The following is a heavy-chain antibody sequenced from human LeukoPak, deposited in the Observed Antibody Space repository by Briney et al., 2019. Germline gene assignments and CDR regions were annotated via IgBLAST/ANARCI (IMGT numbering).Heavy chain of an antibody. CDR3: ARDLAGSRDK. CDR1: GFTFSSYN. Sequence: GGSLRLSCAASGFTFSSYNMNWVRQAPGRGLDWVSYISSSGSTIYYADSVKGRFTISRDNAKNSLYLQMNSLRAEDTAVYYCARDLAGSRDKWGQGTLVTVSS. CDR2: ISSSGSTI. D-gene: IGHD2-15*01. J-gene: IGHJ4*02. V-gene: IGHV3-48*01.